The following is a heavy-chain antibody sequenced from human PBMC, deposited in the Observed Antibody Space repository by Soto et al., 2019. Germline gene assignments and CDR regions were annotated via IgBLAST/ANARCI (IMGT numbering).Heavy chain of an antibody. J-gene: IGHJ5*02. CDR2: IYYSGST. CDR3: ASTSYGTNWFDP. V-gene: IGHV4-59*08. D-gene: IGHD1-1*01. CDR1: GASISSYY. Sequence: SETLSLTCTVSGASISSYYWSWIRQPPGKGLEWIGYIYYSGSTNYNPSLKSRVTISVDTSKNQFSLKLSSVTAADTAVYYCASTSYGTNWFDPWGQGTLVTVSS.